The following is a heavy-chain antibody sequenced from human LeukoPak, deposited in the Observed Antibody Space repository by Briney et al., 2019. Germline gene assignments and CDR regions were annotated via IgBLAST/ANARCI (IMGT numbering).Heavy chain of an antibody. CDR2: INPNSGGT. CDR3: ARGGGRSSSAFDP. D-gene: IGHD6-6*01. J-gene: IGHJ5*02. Sequence: ASVKVSCKASGYTFTASYMHWVRQAPGQGLEWMGWINPNSGGTKYAQNFQGRVTMTRDTSISTAYMELSRLRSDDTAVYYCARGGGRSSSAFDPWGRGSLVTVSS. CDR1: GYTFTASY. V-gene: IGHV1-2*02.